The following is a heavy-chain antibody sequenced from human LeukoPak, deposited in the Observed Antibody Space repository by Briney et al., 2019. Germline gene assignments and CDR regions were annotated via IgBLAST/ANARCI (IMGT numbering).Heavy chain of an antibody. CDR2: INPNSGDT. V-gene: IGHV1-2*02. Sequence: ASVKVSCKASGYTFSGHYMHWVRQAPGQGLEWMGWINPNSGDTNYAQKFQGRVTMTRDTSISTAYMDLSRLTSDDTALYYCARAASDCSSTSCRYYYYGMDVWGQATTVTVSS. CDR3: ARAASDCSSTSCRYYYYGMDV. CDR1: GYTFSGHY. D-gene: IGHD2-2*01. J-gene: IGHJ6*02.